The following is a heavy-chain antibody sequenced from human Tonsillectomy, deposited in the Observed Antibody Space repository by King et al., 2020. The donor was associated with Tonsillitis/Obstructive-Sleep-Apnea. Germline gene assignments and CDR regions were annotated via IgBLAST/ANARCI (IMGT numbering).Heavy chain of an antibody. V-gene: IGHV4-39*01. CDR1: VGSISSSSFY. Sequence: LQLQESGPGLVKPSETLSLTCTVSVGSISSSSFYWAWIRQPPGKGLEWLGCIFYSGATYYNPSLKSRVTISVDTSRNQFSLSLRSVTAADTAIYYCARPDYYYYYMDVWGKGTTVTVSS. CDR3: ARPDYYYYYMDV. J-gene: IGHJ6*03. CDR2: IFYSGAT.